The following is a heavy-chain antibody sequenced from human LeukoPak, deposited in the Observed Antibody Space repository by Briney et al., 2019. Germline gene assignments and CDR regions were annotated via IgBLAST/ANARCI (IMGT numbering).Heavy chain of an antibody. V-gene: IGHV3-30*04. CDR1: GFSFNNFA. CDR3: ARDGIMTSSGWDFDY. CDR2: ISYDGSSK. J-gene: IGHJ4*02. D-gene: IGHD6-19*01. Sequence: PGGSLRLSCAASGFSFNNFAMHWVRQAPGKGLEWVAHISYDGSSKYNEDSVKGRFTISRDNAKNSLYLQMNSLRAEDTAVYFCARDGIMTSSGWDFDYWGQGTLVTVSS.